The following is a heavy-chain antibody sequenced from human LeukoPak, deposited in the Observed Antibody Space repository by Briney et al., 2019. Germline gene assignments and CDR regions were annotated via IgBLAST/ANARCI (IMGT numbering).Heavy chain of an antibody. Sequence: GGSLRLSCAASGFTFSSYGMHWVRQAPGKGLEWVAVIWYDGSNKYYADSVKGRFTISRDNSRNTLYLQMNSLRAEDTAVYYCARRRGPYSSSLPDYWGQGTLVTVSS. J-gene: IGHJ4*02. CDR2: IWYDGSNK. D-gene: IGHD6-6*01. CDR1: GFTFSSYG. CDR3: ARRRGPYSSSLPDY. V-gene: IGHV3-33*01.